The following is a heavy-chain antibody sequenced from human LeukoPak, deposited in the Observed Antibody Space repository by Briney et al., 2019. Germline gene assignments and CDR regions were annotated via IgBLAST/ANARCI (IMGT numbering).Heavy chain of an antibody. CDR2: ISAYNGNT. CDR1: GYTFTSYG. CDR3: ARDGVQQLVLYYYYYMDV. Sequence: ASVKVSCKASGYTFTSYGISWVRQASGQGLEWMGWISAYNGNTNYAQKLQGRVTMTTDTSTSTAYMELRSLRSDDTAVYYCARDGVQQLVLYYYYYMDVWGKGTTVTVSS. V-gene: IGHV1-18*01. J-gene: IGHJ6*03. D-gene: IGHD6-13*01.